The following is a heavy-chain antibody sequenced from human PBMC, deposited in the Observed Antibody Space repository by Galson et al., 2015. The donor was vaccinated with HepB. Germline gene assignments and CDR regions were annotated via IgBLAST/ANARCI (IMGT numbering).Heavy chain of an antibody. CDR1: GFTFSSYA. CDR2: ISYDGSNK. Sequence: SLRLSCAASGFTFSSYAMHWVRQAPGKGLEWVAVISYDGSNKYYADSVKGRFTISRDNSKNTLYLQMNSLRAEDTAVYYCARDHGIANAFDIRGQGTMVTVSS. J-gene: IGHJ3*02. V-gene: IGHV3-30-3*01. CDR3: ARDHGIANAFDI. D-gene: IGHD2-15*01.